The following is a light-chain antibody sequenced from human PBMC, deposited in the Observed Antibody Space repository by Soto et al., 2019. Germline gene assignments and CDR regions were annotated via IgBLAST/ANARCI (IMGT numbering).Light chain of an antibody. J-gene: IGKJ3*01. Sequence: DIQMTQSPSSLSASVGDRVTITCRASQTINTYLIWYQQKPGKPPKLLIYAASSLQSGVPSRFSGSGSGTDFTLTIGSLQPEDFATYYCQESYSHSRTFGPGTKVDI. CDR2: AAS. CDR1: QTINTY. V-gene: IGKV1-39*01. CDR3: QESYSHSRT.